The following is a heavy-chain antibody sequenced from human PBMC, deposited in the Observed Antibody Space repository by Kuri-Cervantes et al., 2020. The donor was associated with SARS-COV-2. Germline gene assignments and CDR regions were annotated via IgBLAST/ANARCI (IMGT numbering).Heavy chain of an antibody. V-gene: IGHV4-30-2*01. J-gene: IGHJ4*02. CDR1: DGSISSGGYY. D-gene: IGHD4-17*01. CDR3: ARVGDRTSTKFDY. Sequence: SETLSLTCTVSDGSISSGGYYWSWIRPPPGKGLEWIGYIYHSGSTYYNPSLKSRVTISVDRSKNQYSLKLSPVTAADTAVYYCARVGDRTSTKFDYWGQGTLVTVSS. CDR2: IYHSGST.